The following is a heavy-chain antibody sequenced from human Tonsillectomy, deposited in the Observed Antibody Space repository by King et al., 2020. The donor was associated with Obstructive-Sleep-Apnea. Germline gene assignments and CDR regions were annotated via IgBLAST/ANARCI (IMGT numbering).Heavy chain of an antibody. D-gene: IGHD4-17*01. CDR3: AKSTVPHYYFYGMDV. J-gene: IGHJ6*02. CDR1: GFTFDDFT. Sequence: QLVQSGGVVVQPGGSLRLPCAASGFTFDDFTMHWCRQVQGKGLEWVSLLSWDGGCTYFADSWKGRFTISRDNSKNSLYLQMNSLRTEDTALYYCAKSTVPHYYFYGMDVWGQGTTVTVSS. V-gene: IGHV3-43*01. CDR2: LSWDGGCT.